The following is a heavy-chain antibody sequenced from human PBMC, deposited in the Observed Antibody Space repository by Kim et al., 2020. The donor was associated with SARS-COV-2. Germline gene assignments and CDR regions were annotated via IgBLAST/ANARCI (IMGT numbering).Heavy chain of an antibody. J-gene: IGHJ3*02. CDR1: GFTFSSYW. D-gene: IGHD6-13*01. V-gene: IGHV3-7*01. CDR2: IKQDGSEK. Sequence: GGSLRLSCAASGFTFSSYWMSWVRQAPGKGLEWVANIKQDGSEKYYVDSVKGRFTISRDNAKNSLYLQMNSLRAEDTAVYYCARDGRSSWYIFAFDIWGQGTMVTVSS. CDR3: ARDGRSSWYIFAFDI.